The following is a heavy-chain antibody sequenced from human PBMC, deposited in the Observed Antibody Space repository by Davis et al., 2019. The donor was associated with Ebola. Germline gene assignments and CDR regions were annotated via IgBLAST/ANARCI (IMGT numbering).Heavy chain of an antibody. V-gene: IGHV1-2*04. Sequence: AASVKVSCKASGYTFTGYYMHWVRQAPGQGLEWMGWINPNSGGTNHAQKFQGWVTMTRDTSISTAYMELSRLRSDDTAVYYCARDLLAGALYGDYEIYGMDVWGQGTTVTVSS. CDR3: ARDLLAGALYGDYEIYGMDV. CDR2: INPNSGGT. D-gene: IGHD4-17*01. J-gene: IGHJ6*02. CDR1: GYTFTGYY.